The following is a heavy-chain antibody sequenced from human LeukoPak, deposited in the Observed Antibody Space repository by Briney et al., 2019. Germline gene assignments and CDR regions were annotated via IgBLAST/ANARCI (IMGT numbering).Heavy chain of an antibody. J-gene: IGHJ3*02. V-gene: IGHV1-3*01. CDR2: INAGNGNT. D-gene: IGHD5-24*01. Sequence: ASVKVSCKASGYTFTSYAMLWVRQAPGQRLEWMGWINAGNGNTKYSQKFQGRVTITRDTSASTAYMELSSLRSEDTAVYYCARDRWLQPPDAFDIWGQGTMVTVSS. CDR3: ARDRWLQPPDAFDI. CDR1: GYTFTSYA.